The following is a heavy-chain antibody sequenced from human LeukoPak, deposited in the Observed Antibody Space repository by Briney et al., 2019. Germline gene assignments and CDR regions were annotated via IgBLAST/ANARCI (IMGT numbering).Heavy chain of an antibody. J-gene: IGHJ5*02. V-gene: IGHV3-30*18. CDR1: GFTFSSYG. CDR2: ISYDGSNK. D-gene: IGHD5-18*01. CDR3: AKAGYGTDNWFDP. Sequence: PGGSLRLSCAASGFTFSSYGMHWVRQAPGKGLEWVAVISYDGSNKYYADSVKGRFTISRDNSKNTLYLQMNSLRAEDTAVYYCAKAGYGTDNWFDPWGQGTLVTVSS.